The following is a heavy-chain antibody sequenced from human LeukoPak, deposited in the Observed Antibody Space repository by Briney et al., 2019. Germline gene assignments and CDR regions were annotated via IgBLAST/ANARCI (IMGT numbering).Heavy chain of an antibody. CDR2: IWYDGSNK. CDR1: GFTFSSYG. Sequence: GGSLRLSCAASGFTFSSYGMHWVRQAPGKGLEWVAVIWYDGSNKYYADSVKGRFTISRDNSKNTLYLQMSSLRAEDAAVYYCARDHCSSTSCAYCYYAMDVWGQGTTVTVSS. J-gene: IGHJ6*02. V-gene: IGHV3-33*01. D-gene: IGHD2-2*01. CDR3: ARDHCSSTSCAYCYYAMDV.